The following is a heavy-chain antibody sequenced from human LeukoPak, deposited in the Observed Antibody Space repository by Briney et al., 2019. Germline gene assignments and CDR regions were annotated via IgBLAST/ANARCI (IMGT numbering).Heavy chain of an antibody. V-gene: IGHV3-30*18. Sequence: PGGSLGLSCAASGFSFSSYAMHWVRQAPGKGLEWVAFISSDGSIKHYVDSVKGRFTISRDNSKNTLYLQMNSLRAEDTAVYYCAKSKTDADYDSSGYEYYFDYWGQGTLVTVSS. CDR2: ISSDGSIK. D-gene: IGHD3-22*01. CDR1: GFSFSSYA. CDR3: AKSKTDADYDSSGYEYYFDY. J-gene: IGHJ4*02.